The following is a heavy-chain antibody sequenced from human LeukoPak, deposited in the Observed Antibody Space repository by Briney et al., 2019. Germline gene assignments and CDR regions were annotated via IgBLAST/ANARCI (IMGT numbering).Heavy chain of an antibody. D-gene: IGHD6-19*01. CDR3: AIDTGYSSGWPLFDY. Sequence: SVKVSCKASGGTFSSYAISWVRQAPGQGLEWMGGIIPIFGTANYAQKFQGRVTITADKSTSTAYMELSSLRSEDTAVYYCAIDTGYSSGWPLFDYWGQGTLVTVSS. CDR2: IIPIFGTA. J-gene: IGHJ4*02. CDR1: GGTFSSYA. V-gene: IGHV1-69*06.